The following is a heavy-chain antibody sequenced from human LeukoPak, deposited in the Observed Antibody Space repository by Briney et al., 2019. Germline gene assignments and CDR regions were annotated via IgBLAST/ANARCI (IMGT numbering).Heavy chain of an antibody. D-gene: IGHD4-23*01. CDR3: AKDGYGGNSGSDY. CDR1: GFTFSSYG. V-gene: IGHV3-30*02. Sequence: GGSLRLSCAASGFTFSSYGMHWVRQAPGKGLEWVAFIRYDGSNKYYADSVKGRFTISSDNSKNTLYLQMNSLRAEDTAVYYCAKDGYGGNSGSDYWGQGTLVTVSS. J-gene: IGHJ4*02. CDR2: IRYDGSNK.